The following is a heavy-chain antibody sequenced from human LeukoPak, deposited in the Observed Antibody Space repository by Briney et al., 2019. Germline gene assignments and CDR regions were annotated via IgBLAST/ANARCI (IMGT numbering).Heavy chain of an antibody. D-gene: IGHD3-10*01. J-gene: IGHJ6*02. CDR2: IYSGGST. CDR3: ARSTPPGDYYYGMDV. Sequence: GGSLRLSCVASGFTVSSNYMNWVRQAPGKGLEWVSVIYSGGSTYYADSVKGRFTISRDNSKNTVYLQMNSLRAEDTAVYYCARSTPPGDYYYGMDVWGQGTTVTVSS. V-gene: IGHV3-66*01. CDR1: GFTVSSNY.